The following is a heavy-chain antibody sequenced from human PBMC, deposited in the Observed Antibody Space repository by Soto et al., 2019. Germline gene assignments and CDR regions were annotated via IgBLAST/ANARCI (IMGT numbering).Heavy chain of an antibody. CDR3: AREGVRGMAD. Sequence: QVQLVQSGAEVKKPGASVKVSCKASGYTFTSYDINWVRQATGQGLEWMGWMNPNSGNTGYAQKCHGRETLTRSTSRSTAYMEPSSRKSEEPAVYYCAREGVRGMADWGQGSTGSGSS. CDR2: MNPNSGNT. V-gene: IGHV1-8*01. CDR1: GYTFTSYD. D-gene: IGHD3-16*01. J-gene: IGHJ6*02.